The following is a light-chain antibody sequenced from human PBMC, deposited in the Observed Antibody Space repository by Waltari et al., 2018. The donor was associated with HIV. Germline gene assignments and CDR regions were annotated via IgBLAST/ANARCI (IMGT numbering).Light chain of an antibody. CDR3: AACDDSLSGWV. Sequence: QSALTQPPSTSGTPGQTVTIPCSGSSSNIGDNYVSWYQQLPGTAPKLLIYRNSQRPSGVRDRFSGSKSGTSASLASNDLRSEDEAEYHCAACDDSLSGWVFGGGTNLTGL. J-gene: IGLJ3*02. CDR1: SSNIGDNY. V-gene: IGLV1-47*01. CDR2: RNS.